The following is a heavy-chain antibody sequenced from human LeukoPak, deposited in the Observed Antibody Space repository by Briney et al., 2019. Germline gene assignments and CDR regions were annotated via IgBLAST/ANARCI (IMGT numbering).Heavy chain of an antibody. CDR2: IYPGDSDT. J-gene: IGHJ4*02. V-gene: IGHV5-51*01. Sequence: GESLKISCKVSGYSFTSYWIGWVRQLPGKGLEWMGIIYPGDSDTRYSPSFQGQVTISADKSISTAYLQWSSLKASDTAMYYCARPYYYDSSGYYYVGYWGQGTLVTVSS. D-gene: IGHD3-22*01. CDR3: ARPYYYDSSGYYYVGY. CDR1: GYSFTSYW.